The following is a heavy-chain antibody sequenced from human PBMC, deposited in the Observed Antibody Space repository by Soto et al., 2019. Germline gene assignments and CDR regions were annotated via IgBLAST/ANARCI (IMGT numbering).Heavy chain of an antibody. CDR2: IYYSGST. CDR1: GGSVSSGGYY. CDR3: AGGIAARPLGY. D-gene: IGHD6-6*01. Sequence: SETLSLTCTVSGGSVSSGGYYWSWIRQHPGKGLEWIGYIYYSGSTYYNPSLKSRVTISVDTSKNQFSLKLSSVTAADTAVYYCAGGIAARPLGYWGQGTLVTVSS. J-gene: IGHJ4*02. V-gene: IGHV4-31*03.